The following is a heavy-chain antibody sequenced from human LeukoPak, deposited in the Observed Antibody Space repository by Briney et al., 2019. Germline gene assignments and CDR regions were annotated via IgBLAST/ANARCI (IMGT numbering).Heavy chain of an antibody. CDR2: TYYRSKWSN. CDR1: GDS. J-gene: IGHJ4*02. CDR3: ARVSGGVFGY. D-gene: IGHD3-10*01. Sequence: SQTLSLTCAISGDSGQSPSRGLEWLGRTYYRSKWSNDYAVSMKSRITINPDTSNNQLSLQPNSVTPADTAVYYCARVSGGVFGYWGQGALVTVSS. V-gene: IGHV6-1*01.